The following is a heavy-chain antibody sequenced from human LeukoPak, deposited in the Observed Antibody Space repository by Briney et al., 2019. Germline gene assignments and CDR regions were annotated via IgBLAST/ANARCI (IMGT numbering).Heavy chain of an antibody. J-gene: IGHJ6*03. CDR2: IWYDGSNE. CDR3: AKDGSWGDYYFYFYMDV. V-gene: IGHV3-33*06. Sequence: GGSLRLSCAASGFSFSTYGVHWVRQAPGKGLEWVAVIWYDGSNEYYADSVKGRFTISRDNSKNTLYLQMNSLRAEDTAVYYCAKDGSWGDYYFYFYMDVWGKGTTVTVSS. CDR1: GFSFSTYG. D-gene: IGHD3-16*01.